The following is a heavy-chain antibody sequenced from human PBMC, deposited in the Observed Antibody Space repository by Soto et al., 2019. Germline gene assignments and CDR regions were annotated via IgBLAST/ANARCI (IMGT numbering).Heavy chain of an antibody. CDR1: GFTFSSYD. Sequence: GGSLRLSCAASGFTFSSYDMHWVRQATGKGLEWVSAIGTAGDTYYPGSVKGRFTISRENAKNSLYLQMNSLRAGDTAVYYCARAFNDYGDYRFDYWGQGTLVTVSS. D-gene: IGHD4-17*01. CDR3: ARAFNDYGDYRFDY. J-gene: IGHJ4*02. CDR2: IGTAGDT. V-gene: IGHV3-13*01.